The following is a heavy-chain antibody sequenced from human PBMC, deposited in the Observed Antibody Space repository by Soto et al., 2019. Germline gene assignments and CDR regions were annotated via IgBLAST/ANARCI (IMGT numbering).Heavy chain of an antibody. V-gene: IGHV4-39*01. CDR3: SRRAPEGFDP. CDR2: INHSGST. CDR1: GGSIGTSAYY. J-gene: IGHJ5*02. Sequence: SETLSLTCAVSGGSIGTSAYYWGWIRQAPGKGLEWIGSINHSGSTYLSPSLKDRVTMSVDTSKNSFSLKLRSATAADTGLYYCSRRAPEGFDPWGQGTPVTVSS.